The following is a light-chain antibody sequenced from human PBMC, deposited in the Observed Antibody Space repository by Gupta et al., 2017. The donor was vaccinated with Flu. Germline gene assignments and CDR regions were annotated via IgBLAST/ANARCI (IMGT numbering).Light chain of an antibody. Sequence: QSVLTQPPSASGTPGQRVTISCSGSSSNIGSNSVNWYQQLPGTAPKVLIHSNNQRPSGVPDRFSGSKSGTSGSLAISGLQSEDEAAYYCATWDDSLNGWVFGGGTKLTVL. V-gene: IGLV1-44*01. CDR2: SNN. CDR3: ATWDDSLNGWV. J-gene: IGLJ3*02. CDR1: SSNIGSNS.